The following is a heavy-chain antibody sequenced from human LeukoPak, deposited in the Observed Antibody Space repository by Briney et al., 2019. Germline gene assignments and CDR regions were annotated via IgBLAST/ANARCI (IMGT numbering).Heavy chain of an antibody. J-gene: IGHJ6*03. CDR1: GFTVSSNS. V-gene: IGHV3-53*01. CDR2: IYSDNT. Sequence: GGSLRLSCTVSGFTVSSNSMSWVRQAPGKGLEWVSFIYSDNTHYSDSVKGRFTISRDNAKNSLYLQMNSLRAEDTAVYYCARDYNKYSSGSPMDVWGKGTMVTVSS. D-gene: IGHD6-19*01. CDR3: ARDYNKYSSGSPMDV.